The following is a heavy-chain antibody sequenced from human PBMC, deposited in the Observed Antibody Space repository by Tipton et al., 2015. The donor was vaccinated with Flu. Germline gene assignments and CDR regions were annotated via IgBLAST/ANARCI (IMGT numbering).Heavy chain of an antibody. V-gene: IGHV4-39*01. D-gene: IGHD3-10*02. Sequence: TLSLTCTVSSGSIRSTNYFCAWIRQPPGKRLELIGSIYPTGTTYYNPSLKSRVTISVDTSKKHFSLKLRSVTAADTAVYYCARLSYYDVDLKNFYFDFWGQGTLVTVSS. J-gene: IGHJ4*02. CDR2: IYPTGTT. CDR3: ARLSYYDVDLKNFYFDF. CDR1: SGSIRSTNYF.